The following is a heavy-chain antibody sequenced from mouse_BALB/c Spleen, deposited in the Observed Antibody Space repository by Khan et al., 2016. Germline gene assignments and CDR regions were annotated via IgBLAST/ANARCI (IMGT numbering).Heavy chain of an antibody. CDR2: IWRGGST. V-gene: IGHV2-5*01. Sequence: QVQLKESGPGLVQPSQSLSITCTVSGFSLTSYGVHWVRQSPGKGLEWLGVIWRGGSTDYNAAFMSRLSITKDNSKSQVFFKMNSLQADDTAIYYCAKANWDGIYHYAMDYWGQGNSVTVSS. CDR1: GFSLTSYG. CDR3: AKANWDGIYHYAMDY. D-gene: IGHD4-1*01. J-gene: IGHJ4*01.